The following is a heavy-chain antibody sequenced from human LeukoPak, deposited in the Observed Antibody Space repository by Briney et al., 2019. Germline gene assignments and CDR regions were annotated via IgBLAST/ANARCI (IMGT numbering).Heavy chain of an antibody. J-gene: IGHJ4*02. V-gene: IGHV4-59*10. CDR3: ARAQWLRSYYFDY. CDR1: GGSFSSYY. CDR2: IYTSGST. D-gene: IGHD5-12*01. Sequence: PSETLSLTCAVYGGSFSSYYWSWIRQPAGKGLEWIGRIYTSGSTNYNPSLKSRVTMSVDTSKNQFSLKLSSVTAADTAVYYCARAQWLRSYYFDYWGQGTLVTVSS.